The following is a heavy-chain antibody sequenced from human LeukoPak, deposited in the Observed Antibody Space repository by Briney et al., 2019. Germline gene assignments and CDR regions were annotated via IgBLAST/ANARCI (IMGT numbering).Heavy chain of an antibody. J-gene: IGHJ4*02. D-gene: IGHD1-1*01. V-gene: IGHV3-43D*03. CDR2: ISWDGGST. Sequence: PGGSLRLSCAASGFTFDDYAMHCVRQAPGKGLEWVSLISWDGGSTYYTDSVKGRFTISRDNSKNSLYLQMSSLRAEDTALYYCSKDKNWNGGIDYWGQGTLVTASS. CDR3: SKDKNWNGGIDY. CDR1: GFTFDDYA.